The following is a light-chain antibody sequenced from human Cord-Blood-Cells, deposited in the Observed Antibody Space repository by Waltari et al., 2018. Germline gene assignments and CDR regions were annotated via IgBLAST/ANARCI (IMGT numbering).Light chain of an antibody. V-gene: IGKV4-1*01. CDR2: CAS. CDR3: QQYYSTPIT. J-gene: IGKJ5*01. CDR1: QSVLYSSNIKNY. Sequence: DIVLTQSPDSLAVSLGERATIHCKSSQSVLYSSNIKNYFAWYQHKTGQPPKLLFYCASTWESGVPDRVSGSGCGKDFNLTISSLQAEDVEVYYCQQYYSTPITLGQGTRLEIK.